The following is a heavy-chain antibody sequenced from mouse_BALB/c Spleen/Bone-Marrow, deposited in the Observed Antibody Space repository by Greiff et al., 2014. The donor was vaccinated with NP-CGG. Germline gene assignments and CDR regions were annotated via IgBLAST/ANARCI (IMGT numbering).Heavy chain of an antibody. J-gene: IGHJ3*01. Sequence: EVQLQQSGTVLARPGASLRMSCKASGYTFTNYWVNWIKQRPGRGLEWIGAIYPGNNDAKYTQKFKSKAKLTAVTSTSTVDIKISSLTNEDSAVYYCARNWVWVFAYWGQGTLVTVSA. CDR2: IYPGNNDA. V-gene: IGHV1-5*01. CDR1: GYTFTNYW. CDR3: ARNWVWVFAY. D-gene: IGHD4-1*01.